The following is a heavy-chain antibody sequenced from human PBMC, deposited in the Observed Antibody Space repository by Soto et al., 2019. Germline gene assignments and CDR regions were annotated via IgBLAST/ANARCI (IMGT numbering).Heavy chain of an antibody. J-gene: IGHJ4*02. Sequence: QVQLVESGGGVVQPGRSLRLSCKASGFTLSDYNMHWVRQAPGKGLEWLGVIFYDGSGHFYADSMEGRFTISRDASKNTLYLQMNSLRLEDTAVYFCGREQNSGYYRTADYWGQGTLVNVSS. D-gene: IGHD3-22*01. CDR2: IFYDGSGH. CDR1: GFTLSDYN. CDR3: GREQNSGYYRTADY. V-gene: IGHV3-30*14.